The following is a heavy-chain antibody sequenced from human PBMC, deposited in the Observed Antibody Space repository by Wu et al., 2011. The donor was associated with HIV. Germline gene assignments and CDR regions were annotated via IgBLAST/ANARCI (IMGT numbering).Heavy chain of an antibody. CDR2: IPIFGTA. CDR3: ALRTRAGSGSDY. CDR1: GATSAAML. J-gene: IGHJ4*02. V-gene: IGHV1-69*06. Sequence: EVKKPGSSVKVSCKASGATSAAMLSAGCDRPLDKGLSGWKIIPIFGTANYAQKFQGRVTITADKSTSTAYMELSSLRSEDTAVYYCALRTRAGSGSDYWGQGTLVTVSS. D-gene: IGHD3-10*01.